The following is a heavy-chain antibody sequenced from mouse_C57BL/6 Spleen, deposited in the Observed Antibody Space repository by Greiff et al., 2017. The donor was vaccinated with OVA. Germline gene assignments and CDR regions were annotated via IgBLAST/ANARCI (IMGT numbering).Heavy chain of an antibody. CDR1: GFTFSDYG. CDR3: ATLYYGNYVGAMDY. J-gene: IGHJ4*01. V-gene: IGHV5-17*01. CDR2: ISSGSSTI. D-gene: IGHD2-1*01. Sequence: EVQRVESGGGLVKPGGSLKLSCAASGFTFSDYGMHWVRQAPEKGLEWVAYISSGSSTIYYADTVKGRFTISRDNAKNTLFLQMTSLRSEDTAMYYCATLYYGNYVGAMDYWGQGTSVTVSS.